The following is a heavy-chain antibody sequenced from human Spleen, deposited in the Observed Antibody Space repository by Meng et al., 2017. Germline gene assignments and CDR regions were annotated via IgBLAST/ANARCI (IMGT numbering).Heavy chain of an antibody. CDR1: GYTFTDYF. CDR2: INPSNGGT. J-gene: IGHJ4*02. V-gene: IGHV1-46*01. CDR3: AREKSPGHFDY. Sequence: QVQLVQSGAEVKKPGASVKVSCKASGYTFTDYFVHWVRQAPGQGLEWMGTINPSNGGTNYVQKFQGRLTVTRDTSTSTVYMDLSSLRSEDTAVYYCAREKSPGHFDYWGQGTLVTVSS.